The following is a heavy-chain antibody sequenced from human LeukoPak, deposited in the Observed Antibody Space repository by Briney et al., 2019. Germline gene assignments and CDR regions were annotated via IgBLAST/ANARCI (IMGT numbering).Heavy chain of an antibody. D-gene: IGHD2-15*01. CDR1: GGTFSSYA. Sequence: SVKVSCKASGGTFSSYAISWVRQAPGQGLEWMGRIIPILGIANYAQKFQGRVTITADKSTSTAYMELSSLRSEDTAVYYCARDMGLRDCSGGSCYEGYYYYYYGMDVWGQGTTVTVSS. CDR3: ARDMGLRDCSGGSCYEGYYYYYYGMDV. V-gene: IGHV1-69*04. J-gene: IGHJ6*02. CDR2: IIPILGIA.